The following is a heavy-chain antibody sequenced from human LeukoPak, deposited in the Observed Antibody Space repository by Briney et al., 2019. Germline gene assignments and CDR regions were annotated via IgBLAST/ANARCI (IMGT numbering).Heavy chain of an antibody. V-gene: IGHV1-46*01. J-gene: IGHJ4*02. Sequence: GASLKVSCQESVYTFPSYYIHSVGQTPGQTLEWVGVINPSGGSTRYAQKFRGRVTMTRDTSTRTVYMELSSLRSEDAAVYYCAREGSTDYYDSSGNKGEYWGQRTLVTVSS. CDR1: VYTFPSYY. CDR3: AREGSTDYYDSSGNKGEY. D-gene: IGHD3-22*01. CDR2: INPSGGST.